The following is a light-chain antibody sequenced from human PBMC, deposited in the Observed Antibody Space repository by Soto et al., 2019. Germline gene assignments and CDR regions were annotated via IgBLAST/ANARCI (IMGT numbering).Light chain of an antibody. Sequence: EFVMTQSPATLSVSPGERATLSCRASQSVSSNLSWYQHKPGHAPRLLIYGASTRATGIPARFSGSGSGTEFILTISSLQSEDFAVYYCQQYSNWPRTFGQGTKVDI. CDR1: QSVSSN. CDR2: GAS. V-gene: IGKV3-15*01. CDR3: QQYSNWPRT. J-gene: IGKJ1*01.